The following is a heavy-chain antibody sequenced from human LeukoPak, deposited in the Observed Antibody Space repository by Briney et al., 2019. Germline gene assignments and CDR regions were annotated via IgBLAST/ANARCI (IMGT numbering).Heavy chain of an antibody. CDR1: GFNFSTYW. V-gene: IGHV3-7*04. Sequence: AGGSLRLSCAASGFNFSTYWMSWVRQAPGKGLEWIANIHQDGNEKYYVDSVKGRFTISRDNAKKSLYLQMTGLRVEDTAVYYCARGDDSSGDYWGQGTLVTVSS. CDR2: IHQDGNEK. CDR3: ARGDDSSGDY. J-gene: IGHJ4*02. D-gene: IGHD1-1*01.